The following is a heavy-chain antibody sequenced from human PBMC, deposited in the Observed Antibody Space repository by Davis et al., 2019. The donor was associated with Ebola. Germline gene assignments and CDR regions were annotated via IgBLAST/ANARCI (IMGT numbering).Heavy chain of an antibody. CDR2: IIPILGIA. CDR1: GGTLRSYP. D-gene: IGHD3-22*01. V-gene: IGHV1-69*02. Sequence: SVTVSCKASGGTLRSYPISWVRQAPLQGLEWMGRIIPILGIANYAQKFQGRVTITADKSTSTAYMELSSLRSEDTAVYYCAGVLYYYDSSGYYYEAFDIWGQGTMVTVSS. J-gene: IGHJ3*02. CDR3: AGVLYYYDSSGYYYEAFDI.